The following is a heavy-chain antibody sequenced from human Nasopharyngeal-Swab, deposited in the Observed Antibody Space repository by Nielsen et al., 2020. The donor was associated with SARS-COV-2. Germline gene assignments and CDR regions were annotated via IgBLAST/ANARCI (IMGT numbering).Heavy chain of an antibody. J-gene: IGHJ2*01. CDR2: IFHSGST. V-gene: IGHV4-39*01. CDR1: GGSISSSSYF. D-gene: IGHD5-18*01. CDR3: ARDILGYSYDSGWYFDL. Sequence: SETLSLTCTVSGGSISSSSYFWGWIRQPPGKGLEWIGSIFHSGSTYYNPSLKSRVSISVDTSKNQFSLKLSSVTAADTAVYYCARDILGYSYDSGWYFDLWGRGTLVTVSS.